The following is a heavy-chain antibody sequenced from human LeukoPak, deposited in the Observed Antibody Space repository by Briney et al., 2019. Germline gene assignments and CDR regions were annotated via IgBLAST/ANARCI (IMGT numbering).Heavy chain of an antibody. J-gene: IGHJ3*02. CDR2: ISAYNGNT. D-gene: IGHD3-22*01. CDR1: GYTFAAYG. CDR3: ARDGYDRPSAFDI. Sequence: ASVKVSCKASGYTFAAYGISWVRQAPGQVLEWMGWISAYNGNTNYAQKLQGRVTMTTDTSTKTANLELRGLRSDDTAVYYCARDGYDRPSAFDIWGQGTMVTVSS. V-gene: IGHV1-18*01.